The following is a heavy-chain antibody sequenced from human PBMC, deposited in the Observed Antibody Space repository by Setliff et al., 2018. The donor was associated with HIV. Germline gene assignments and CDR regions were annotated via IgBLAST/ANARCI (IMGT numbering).Heavy chain of an antibody. D-gene: IGHD2-21*01. CDR2: IYYSGST. Sequence: KPSETLSLTCTVSGGSISSYHWSWFRQPPGKGLEWIGYIYYSGSTNYNPSLKSRVTISIDTSTNQFSLKLSSVTAADTAVYYCARLFIPNYFDPWGQGTLVTVSS. J-gene: IGHJ5*02. CDR1: GGSISSYH. V-gene: IGHV4-59*08. CDR3: ARLFIPNYFDP.